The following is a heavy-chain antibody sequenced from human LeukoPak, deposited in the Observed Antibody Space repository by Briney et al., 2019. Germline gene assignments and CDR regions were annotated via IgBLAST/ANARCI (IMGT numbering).Heavy chain of an antibody. CDR3: ARVRRAVAGTSVSYYYYYMDV. CDR2: IYTSGST. Sequence: PSQTLSLTCTVSGGSISSGSYYWSWIRQPAGKGLEWIGRIYTSGSTNYNPSLKSRVTISVDTSKNQFSLKLSSVTAADTAVYYCARVRRAVAGTSVSYYYYYMDVWGKGTTVTVSS. V-gene: IGHV4-61*02. D-gene: IGHD6-19*01. CDR1: GGSISSGSYY. J-gene: IGHJ6*03.